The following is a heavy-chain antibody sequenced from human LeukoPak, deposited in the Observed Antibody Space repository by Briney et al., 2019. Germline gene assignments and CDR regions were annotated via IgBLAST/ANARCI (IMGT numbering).Heavy chain of an antibody. CDR3: AREMDSNGCFDD. Sequence: ASVKVSCKASGYTFTNYYMHWVRQAPGQGLEWMGIINPGGGSTSYAQKFQGRVTMTRDMSTSTVYMELSSVRSDDTAVYYCAREMDSNGCFDDWGQGTLVTVSS. CDR1: GYTFTNYY. J-gene: IGHJ4*02. D-gene: IGHD6-19*01. V-gene: IGHV1-46*01. CDR2: INPGGGST.